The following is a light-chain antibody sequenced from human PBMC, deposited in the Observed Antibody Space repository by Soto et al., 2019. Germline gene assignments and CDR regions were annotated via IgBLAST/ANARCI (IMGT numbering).Light chain of an antibody. V-gene: IGKV3-15*01. CDR3: QQYNNWPRT. J-gene: IGKJ1*01. Sequence: EIVMTQSPATLSVSPGERATLSCRASQSVSSNLAWYQQKPGQAPRLLIYGASTRATGIPARFSGSGSGTELTLTISSLQSEDFLVYYCQQYNNWPRTFGQGTKVEIK. CDR1: QSVSSN. CDR2: GAS.